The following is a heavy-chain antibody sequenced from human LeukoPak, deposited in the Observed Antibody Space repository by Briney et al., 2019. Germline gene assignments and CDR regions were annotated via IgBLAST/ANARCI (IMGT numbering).Heavy chain of an antibody. CDR1: GYXFTSYG. CDR2: ISAYNGNT. J-gene: IGHJ5*02. D-gene: IGHD6-19*01. CDR3: ARDRSSGWYGRGGNWFDP. V-gene: IGHV1-18*01. Sequence: ASVKVSCKASGYXFTSYGISWVRQAPGQGLEWMGWISAYNGNTNYAQKLQGRVTMTTDTSTSTAYMELRSLRSDDTAVYYCARDRSSGWYGRGGNWFDPWGQGTLVTVSS.